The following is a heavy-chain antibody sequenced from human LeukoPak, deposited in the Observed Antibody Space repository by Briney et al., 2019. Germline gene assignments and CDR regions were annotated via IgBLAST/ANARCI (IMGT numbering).Heavy chain of an antibody. Sequence: SETLSLTSTVSGGSISSGGYYWSWIRQHPGKGLEWIGYIYYSGSTYYNPSLKSRVTISVDTSKNQFSLKLSSVTAADTAVYYCARGKGGVRGTNWFDPWGQGTLVTVSS. D-gene: IGHD3-10*01. J-gene: IGHJ5*02. CDR3: ARGKGGVRGTNWFDP. CDR1: GGSISSGGYY. CDR2: IYYSGST. V-gene: IGHV4-31*03.